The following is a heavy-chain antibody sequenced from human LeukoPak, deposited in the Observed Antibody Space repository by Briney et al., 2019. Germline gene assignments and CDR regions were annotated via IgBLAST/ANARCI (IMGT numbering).Heavy chain of an antibody. CDR1: GGTFSSYA. J-gene: IGHJ4*02. D-gene: IGHD2-15*01. Sequence: SVKVSCKASGGTFSSYAISWVRQAPGQGLEWMGGIIPIFGTANCAQKFQGRVTITTDESTSTAYMELSSLRSEDTAVYYCARGSGYCSGGSCYSPPFDYWGQGTLVTVSS. CDR3: ARGSGYCSGGSCYSPPFDY. CDR2: IIPIFGTA. V-gene: IGHV1-69*05.